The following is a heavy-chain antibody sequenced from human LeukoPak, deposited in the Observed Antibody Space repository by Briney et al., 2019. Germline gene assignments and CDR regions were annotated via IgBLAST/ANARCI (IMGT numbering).Heavy chain of an antibody. CDR1: GGSISSYY. V-gene: IGHV4-59*01. J-gene: IGHJ4*02. CDR2: IYYSGST. D-gene: IGHD3-22*01. Sequence: SETLSLTCTVSGGSISSYYWSWIRQPPGKGLEWIGYIYYSGSTDYNPSLKSRVTISVDTSKNQFSLKLSSVTAADTAVYYCARGHHYYDSSGYLYYFDYWGQGTLVTVSS. CDR3: ARGHHYYDSSGYLYYFDY.